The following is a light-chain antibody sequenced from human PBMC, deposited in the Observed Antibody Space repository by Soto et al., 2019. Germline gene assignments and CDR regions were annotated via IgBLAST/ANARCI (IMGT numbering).Light chain of an antibody. CDR2: DAS. CDR1: HDITNH. Sequence: DIQMTQSPSSLSASVGDRVTITCQASHDITNHLHWYQQKPGKAPKLLIYDASNLEAGVPSRLSGSGFGTDFTFIINDLQPEDFATSYCQDCHILPWTFGQGTKVEIK. V-gene: IGKV1-33*01. J-gene: IGKJ1*01. CDR3: QDCHILPWT.